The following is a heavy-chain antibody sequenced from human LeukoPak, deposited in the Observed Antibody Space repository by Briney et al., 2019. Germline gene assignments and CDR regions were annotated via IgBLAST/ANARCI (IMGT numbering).Heavy chain of an antibody. D-gene: IGHD2-2*01. Sequence: SSETLSLNRTVSGGSISSGDYYWSWIRQPPGKGLEWIGYIYYSGSTYYNPSLKSRVTISVDTSKNQFSLKLSSVTAADTAVYYCARVGLDCSSTSCYLNWFDPWGQGTLVTVSS. CDR3: ARVGLDCSSTSCYLNWFDP. CDR2: IYYSGST. V-gene: IGHV4-30-4*08. J-gene: IGHJ5*02. CDR1: GGSISSGDYY.